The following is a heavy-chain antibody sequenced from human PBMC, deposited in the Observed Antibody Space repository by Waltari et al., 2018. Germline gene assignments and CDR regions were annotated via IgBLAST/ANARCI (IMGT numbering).Heavy chain of an antibody. CDR3: ARGGVATIDAFDI. CDR1: GGSISSHY. J-gene: IGHJ3*02. D-gene: IGHD5-12*01. CDR2: ISYSGST. V-gene: IGHV4-59*11. Sequence: QVQLQESGPGLVKPSETLSLTCTVSGGSISSHYWSWIRQPPGKGLEWIGYISYSGSTNYNPSLKSRVTISVDTSKNQFSLKLSSVTAADTAVYYCARGGVATIDAFDIWGQGTMVTVSS.